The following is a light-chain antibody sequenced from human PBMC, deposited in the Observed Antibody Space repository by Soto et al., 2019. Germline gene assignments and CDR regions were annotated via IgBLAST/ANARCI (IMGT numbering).Light chain of an antibody. J-gene: IGKJ1*01. CDR1: QSVSSY. CDR3: QQRSNWPSWT. Sequence: EIVLTQSPATLSLSPGERATLSCRASQSVSSYLAWYQQKPGQAPRLLIYDASNRATGIPARFSGSGSGTAFTPTISSLEPEDFAVYYCQQRSNWPSWTFGQGTKLEIK. CDR2: DAS. V-gene: IGKV3-11*01.